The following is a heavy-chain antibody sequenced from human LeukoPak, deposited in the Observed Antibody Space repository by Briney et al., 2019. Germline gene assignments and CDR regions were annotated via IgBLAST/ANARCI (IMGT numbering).Heavy chain of an antibody. CDR1: GYTFTGYY. Sequence: GASVKVSCNASGYTFTGYYMHWVRQAPGQGREWMGWVNPNSGGTNYAQKFQGRVTMTRDTSISTAYMELSRLRSDDTAVYYCARDRVEYSSSSYYYYYYMDVWGKGTTVTVSS. D-gene: IGHD6-6*01. CDR2: VNPNSGGT. CDR3: ARDRVEYSSSSYYYYYYMDV. J-gene: IGHJ6*03. V-gene: IGHV1-2*02.